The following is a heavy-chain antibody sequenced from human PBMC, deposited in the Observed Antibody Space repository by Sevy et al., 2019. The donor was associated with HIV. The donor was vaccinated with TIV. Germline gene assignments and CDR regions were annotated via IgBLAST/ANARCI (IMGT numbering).Heavy chain of an antibody. CDR2: IHHAGST. J-gene: IGHJ3*02. CDR3: ARALGGGNLAFDI. CDR1: GGSITSTDFS. D-gene: IGHD2-15*01. V-gene: IGHV4-30-2*01. Sequence: SETLSLTCAVSGGSITSTDFSCSWIRQAPGRGLEWIGFIHHAGSTYYNPSFQSRVTISVDRLRTEFSLKLSSVTAADTAVYYCARALGGGNLAFDIWGQGTMVTVSS.